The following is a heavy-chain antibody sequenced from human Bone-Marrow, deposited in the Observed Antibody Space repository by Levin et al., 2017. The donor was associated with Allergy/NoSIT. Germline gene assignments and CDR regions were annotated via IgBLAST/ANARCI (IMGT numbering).Heavy chain of an antibody. D-gene: IGHD6-19*01. CDR3: ASCGWYRVY. CDR2: INHSGST. Sequence: SETLSLTCAVYGGSFRGYYWSWIRQPPGKGLEWIGEINHSGSTTYNPSLKSRVTISVDTSKNQFSLKLTSVTAADTAVYYCASCGWYRVYWGQGTLVTVSS. CDR1: GGSFRGYY. V-gene: IGHV4-34*01. J-gene: IGHJ4*02.